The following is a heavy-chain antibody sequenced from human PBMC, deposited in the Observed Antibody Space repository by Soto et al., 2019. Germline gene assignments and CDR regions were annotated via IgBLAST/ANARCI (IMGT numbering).Heavy chain of an antibody. CDR1: GDSISSGTYY. CDR2: IYYSGNT. J-gene: IGHJ5*02. V-gene: IGHV4-39*01. CDR3: ARQADNWFDP. Sequence: QLQLQESGPGLVKPSETLSLTCTVSGDSISSGTYYWGWIRQPPGKGLEWIGNIYYSGNTYYNASHKSRVTISVDKSKNQLFLKVTSVTAAHTAVYYCARQADNWFDPWGQGTLVTVSS.